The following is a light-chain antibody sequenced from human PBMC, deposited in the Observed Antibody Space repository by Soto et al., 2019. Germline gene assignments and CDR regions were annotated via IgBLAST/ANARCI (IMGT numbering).Light chain of an antibody. CDR3: QHRICTPWR. V-gene: IGKV1-39*01. CDR2: AAS. Sequence: RASQSIIRYLNWYLQKPGKSPKLLSYAASSLQSGVPSRVSGSGFLIDFTLTICSLRLGSLATCCCQHRICTPWRFGHGTQVDIK. CDR1: QSIIRY. J-gene: IGKJ3*01.